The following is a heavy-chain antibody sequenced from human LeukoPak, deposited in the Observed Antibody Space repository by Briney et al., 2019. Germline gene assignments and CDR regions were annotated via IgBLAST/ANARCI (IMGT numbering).Heavy chain of an antibody. CDR2: TI. CDR3: ARDGGSGWSFDY. D-gene: IGHD6-19*01. J-gene: IGHJ4*02. CDR1: RFTFSDYY. Sequence: GGSLRLSCAASRFTFSDYYMNWIRQAPGKGLEWVYTISYADSVRGRFTFSRDNTKNALYLQMDSLTAEDTAVYYCARDGGSGWSFDYWGQGILVAVSS. V-gene: IGHV3-11*01.